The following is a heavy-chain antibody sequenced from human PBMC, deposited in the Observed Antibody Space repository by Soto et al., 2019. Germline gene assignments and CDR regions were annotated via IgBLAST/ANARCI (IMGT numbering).Heavy chain of an antibody. Sequence: QVQLVQSGAEVKKPGSSVKVSCKASGGTFSSYAISWVRQAPGQGLEWMGGIIPIFGTANYAQKFQGRVTITADESTSTAYMELSSLRSEDTAVYYCAREDFHGYSSSDYYYGMDVWGQGTTGTVSS. D-gene: IGHD6-6*01. CDR3: AREDFHGYSSSDYYYGMDV. CDR1: GGTFSSYA. J-gene: IGHJ6*02. V-gene: IGHV1-69*01. CDR2: IIPIFGTA.